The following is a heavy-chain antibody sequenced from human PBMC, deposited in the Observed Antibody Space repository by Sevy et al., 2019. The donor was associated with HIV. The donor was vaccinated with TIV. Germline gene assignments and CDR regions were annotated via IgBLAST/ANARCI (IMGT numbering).Heavy chain of an antibody. CDR2: ISFDATNK. Sequence: GGSLRLSCAASGSTFNRYSMHWVCQAPGKGLEWVATISFDATNKHYPDSVKGRFTISRDNFQNSLFLQMDSLRPEDTAVYYCALERLSSDVAEYFQNWGQGTLVTVSS. CDR3: ALERLSSDVAEYFQN. J-gene: IGHJ1*01. D-gene: IGHD1-1*01. V-gene: IGHV3-30-3*01. CDR1: GSTFNRYS.